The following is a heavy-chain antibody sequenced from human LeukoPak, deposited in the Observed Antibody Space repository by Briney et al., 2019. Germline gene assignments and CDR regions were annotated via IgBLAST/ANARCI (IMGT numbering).Heavy chain of an antibody. V-gene: IGHV3-21*01. CDR1: GFTFSSYS. D-gene: IGHD6-19*01. Sequence: GGSLRLSCAASGFTFSSYSMNWVRQAPGKGLEWVPSISSSSSYIYYADSVKGRFTISRDNAKNSLYLQMNSLRAEDTGVYFCATIDYSSGWTAFDIWGQGTMVTVSS. CDR2: ISSSSSYI. CDR3: ATIDYSSGWTAFDI. J-gene: IGHJ3*02.